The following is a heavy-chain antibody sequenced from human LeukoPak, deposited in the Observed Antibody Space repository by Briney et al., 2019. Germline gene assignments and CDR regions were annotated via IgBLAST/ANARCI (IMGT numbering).Heavy chain of an antibody. D-gene: IGHD3-10*01. Sequence: QPGGSLRLSCAASGFTFSSYGMHWVRQAPGKGLEWVAVISYDGSNKYYADSVKGRFTISRDNSKNTLYLQMNSLRAEDTAVYYCAKDRGNAFDIWGQGTMVTVSS. V-gene: IGHV3-30*18. CDR3: AKDRGNAFDI. J-gene: IGHJ3*02. CDR2: ISYDGSNK. CDR1: GFTFSSYG.